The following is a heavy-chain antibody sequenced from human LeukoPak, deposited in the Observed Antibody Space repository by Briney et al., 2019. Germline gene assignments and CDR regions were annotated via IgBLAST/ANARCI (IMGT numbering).Heavy chain of an antibody. D-gene: IGHD3-22*01. CDR1: GGSVSSGDSY. CDR3: ARTLYDSSGYYFSDAFDI. J-gene: IGHJ3*02. V-gene: IGHV4-30-2*01. CDR2: IYHSGST. Sequence: SETLSLTCNVSGGSVSSGDSYWSWIRQPPGKGLEWIGYIYHSGSTYYNPSLKSRVTISVDRSKNQFSLKLSSVTAADTAVYYCARTLYDSSGYYFSDAFDIWGQGTMVTVSS.